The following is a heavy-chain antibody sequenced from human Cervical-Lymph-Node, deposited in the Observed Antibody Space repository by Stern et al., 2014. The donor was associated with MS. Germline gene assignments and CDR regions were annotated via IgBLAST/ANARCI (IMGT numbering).Heavy chain of an antibody. J-gene: IGHJ1*01. Sequence: QVQLQESGPGLVKPSQTLSLTCTVSGGSISSGSYYWSWIRPPAGKGLEWIGRIYTSGSPNYNPSLKSRVPISVDPSTNQFSLKLSSGTAADTAVYYCARSEQWLARGYFQHWGQGTLVTVSS. CDR3: ARSEQWLARGYFQH. CDR1: GGSISSGSYY. D-gene: IGHD6-19*01. CDR2: IYTSGSP. V-gene: IGHV4-61*02.